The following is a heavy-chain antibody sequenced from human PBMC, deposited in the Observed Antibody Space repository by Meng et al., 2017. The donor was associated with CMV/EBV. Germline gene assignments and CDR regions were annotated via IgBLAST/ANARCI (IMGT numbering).Heavy chain of an antibody. J-gene: IGHJ4*02. CDR3: AGEDYYGSGSYKG. Sequence: ASVKVSCKGSGYTFTGYYMHWVRQAPGQGLEWMGWINSNSGGTKYAQKFQGRVTMTRDTSISTAYMELSRLRSDDTAVYYCAGEDYYGSGSYKGWGQGTLVTVSS. D-gene: IGHD3-10*01. V-gene: IGHV1-2*02. CDR1: GYTFTGYY. CDR2: INSNSGGT.